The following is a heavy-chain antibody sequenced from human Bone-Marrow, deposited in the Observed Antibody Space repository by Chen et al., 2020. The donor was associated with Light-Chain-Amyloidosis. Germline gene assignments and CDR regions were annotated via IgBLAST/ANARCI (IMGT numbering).Heavy chain of an antibody. CDR2: ISFSGNT. V-gene: IGHV4-39*01. Sequence: QLQLQESGPELAKPSETLSFTCKVSGGSVSSRGFYWGWIRQSPGKGLEWIASISFSGNTYYNRFRKGRVTISIDTSKNQFSMKVTSVTAADTALYYGAEILDNSYASTWGQGTLVTVSS. CDR3: AEILDNSYAST. D-gene: IGHD3-16*01. CDR1: GGSVSSRGFY. J-gene: IGHJ5*02.